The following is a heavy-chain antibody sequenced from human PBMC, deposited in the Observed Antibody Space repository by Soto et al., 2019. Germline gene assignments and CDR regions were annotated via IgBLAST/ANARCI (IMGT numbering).Heavy chain of an antibody. V-gene: IGHV3-48*01. D-gene: IGHD3-22*01. CDR2: IGIGSSTK. J-gene: IGHJ3*01. Sequence: GGSLRLSCAASEFTFRNYGMNWVRQAPGKGLEWVSYIGIGSSTKYYADSVKGRFTISRDNAKNSLYLQMNSLRAEDTAVYYCARDQLYYNDISGRPLNAFDVWGQGTMVTVSS. CDR3: ARDQLYYNDISGRPLNAFDV. CDR1: EFTFRNYG.